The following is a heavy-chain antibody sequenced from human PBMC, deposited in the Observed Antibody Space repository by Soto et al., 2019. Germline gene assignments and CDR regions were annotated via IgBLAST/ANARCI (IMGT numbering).Heavy chain of an antibody. J-gene: IGHJ4*02. CDR1: GFTFSSYA. CDR3: AKDLGYCSSTSCYIFDY. Sequence: GGFLRLSCAASGFTFSSYAMSWVRQAPGKGLEWVSAISGSGGSTYYADSVKGRFTISRDNSKNTLYLQMNSLRAEDTAVYYCAKDLGYCSSTSCYIFDYWGQGTLVTVSS. V-gene: IGHV3-23*01. CDR2: ISGSGGST. D-gene: IGHD2-2*02.